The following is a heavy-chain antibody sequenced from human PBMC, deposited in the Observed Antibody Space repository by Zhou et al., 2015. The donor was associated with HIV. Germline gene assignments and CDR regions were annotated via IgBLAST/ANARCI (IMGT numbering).Heavy chain of an antibody. J-gene: IGHJ5*02. CDR2: ISYDENYK. V-gene: IGHV3-30-3*01. CDR3: FAGWLGELLS. D-gene: IGHD3-10*01. CDR1: GFTFSTYS. Sequence: QVQLVESGGGVVQPGRSLRLSCAVSGFTFSTYSMHWVRQAPGKGLEWVTIISYDENYKYYTDSVKGRFTISRDNSRNTLYLQMDSLRVEDTAVYYCFAGWLGELLSWGREPWSPSPQ.